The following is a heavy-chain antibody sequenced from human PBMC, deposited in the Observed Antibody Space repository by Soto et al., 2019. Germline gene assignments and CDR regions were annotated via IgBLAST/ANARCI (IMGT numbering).Heavy chain of an antibody. D-gene: IGHD4-17*01. Sequence: ETLSLTCTVSGGSVTNSSYYWGWIRQSQGKGLEWIGSVYYRGRSYSKSSVKSRVTISVDTSKNRFSLSLNSVTASDTAVYFCVSQRTTVPTQAYFDYWGPGALVTVSS. CDR1: GGSVTNSSYY. CDR3: VSQRTTVPTQAYFDY. V-gene: IGHV4-39*01. CDR2: VYYRGRS. J-gene: IGHJ4*02.